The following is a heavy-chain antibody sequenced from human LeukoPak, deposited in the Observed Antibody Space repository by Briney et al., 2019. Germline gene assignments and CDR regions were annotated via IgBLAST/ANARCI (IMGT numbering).Heavy chain of an antibody. J-gene: IGHJ4*02. CDR2: ISGSGGTT. D-gene: IGHD6-13*01. CDR1: GFTFSSYG. Sequence: GGSLRLSCAASGFTFSSYGMSWVRQAPGKGLEWVSAISGSGGTTYSADSVKGRFAISRDNSKNTLYLQMNSLRAEDTAVYYCAVQRTLWQQVLDHWGQGTLVTVSS. CDR3: AVQRTLWQQVLDH. V-gene: IGHV3-23*01.